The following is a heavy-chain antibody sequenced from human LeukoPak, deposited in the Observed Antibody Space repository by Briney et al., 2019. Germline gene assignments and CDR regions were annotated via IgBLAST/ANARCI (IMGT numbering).Heavy chain of an antibody. J-gene: IGHJ4*02. D-gene: IGHD6-6*01. CDR2: ISGSGGST. CDR1: GFTFSSYS. Sequence: PGGSLRLSCAASGFTFSSYSMNWVRQAPGKGLEWVSAISGSGGSTFLAHSVKGRFTTSRDNSKNTLYLQMNSLRAEDTALYYCAAHSISKTQFDYWGQGTLVTVSS. CDR3: AAHSISKTQFDY. V-gene: IGHV3-23*01.